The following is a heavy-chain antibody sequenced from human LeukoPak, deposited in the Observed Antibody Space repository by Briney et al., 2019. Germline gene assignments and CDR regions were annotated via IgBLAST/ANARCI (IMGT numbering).Heavy chain of an antibody. CDR1: GYTFNSRG. V-gene: IGHV1-18*01. CDR3: ARGSYTSGRLSIGFDY. CDR2: ISAYNGNT. Sequence: ASVKVSCKASGYTFNSRGISWVRQAPGQGLEWMGWISAYNGNTNYAQKVQGRLTMTAATSTSTAFMELRSLRSDDTAIYYCARGSYTSGRLSIGFDYWGQGSLVTVSS. D-gene: IGHD6-25*01. J-gene: IGHJ4*02.